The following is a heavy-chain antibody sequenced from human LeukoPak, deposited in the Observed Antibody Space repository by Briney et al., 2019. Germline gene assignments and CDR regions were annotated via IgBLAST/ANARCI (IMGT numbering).Heavy chain of an antibody. V-gene: IGHV1-69*13. Sequence: ASVQVSCKASGGTFSSYAISWVRQAPGQGLEWMGGIIPIFGTANYAQKFQGRVTITADESTSTAYMELSSLRSEDTAVYYCARARCHPCEEPHLNWFDPWGQGTLVTVSS. CDR2: IIPIFGTA. J-gene: IGHJ5*02. D-gene: IGHD1-14*01. CDR1: GGTFSSYA. CDR3: ARARCHPCEEPHLNWFDP.